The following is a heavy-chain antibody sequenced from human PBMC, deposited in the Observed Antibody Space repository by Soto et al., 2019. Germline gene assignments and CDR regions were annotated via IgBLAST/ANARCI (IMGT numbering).Heavy chain of an antibody. Sequence: PGGSLRLSCTTFGFTFGDYAMSWFRQAPGKGLEWVGVVRSKAYGGTTDYAASVKGRFDISRDDSKSIAYLQMNSVTTEDSAVYFCARYTYTSRYSYYGMDVWGPATTVTVYS. D-gene: IGHD6-13*01. CDR2: VRSKAYGGTT. CDR3: ARYTYTSRYSYYGMDV. V-gene: IGHV3-49*03. J-gene: IGHJ6*02. CDR1: GFTFGDYA.